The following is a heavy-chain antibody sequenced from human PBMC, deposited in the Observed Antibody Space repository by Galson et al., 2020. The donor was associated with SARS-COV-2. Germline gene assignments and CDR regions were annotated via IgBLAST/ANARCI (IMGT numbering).Heavy chain of an antibody. CDR1: GFTFSSYG. J-gene: IGHJ6*02. Sequence: QLGESLKISCAASGFTFSSYGMHWVRQAPGKGLEWVAVIWYDGSNKYYADSVKGRFTISRDNSKNTLYLQMNSLRAEDTAVYYCARDHFTDYYMDVWGQGTTGTVSS. CDR2: IWYDGSNK. D-gene: IGHD2-21*01. V-gene: IGHV3-33*01. CDR3: ARDHFTDYYMDV.